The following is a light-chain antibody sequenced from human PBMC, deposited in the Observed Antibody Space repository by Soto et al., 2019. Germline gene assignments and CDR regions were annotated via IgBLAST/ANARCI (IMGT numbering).Light chain of an antibody. CDR1: QSVSSSY. V-gene: IGKV3-20*01. J-gene: IGKJ4*01. CDR2: GAS. Sequence: EIVLTQSPGTLSLSPGERATLSCRASQSVSSSYLAWYQQKPGQAPRLLIYGASSRATGIPDRFSGSGSATDFSITISRLEPEDFEVYYCQQYGSSPRLTFGGGTKVESK. CDR3: QQYGSSPRLT.